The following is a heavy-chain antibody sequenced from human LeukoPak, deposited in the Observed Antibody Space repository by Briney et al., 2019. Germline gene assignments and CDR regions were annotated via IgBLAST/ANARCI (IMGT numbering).Heavy chain of an antibody. D-gene: IGHD4-17*01. CDR2: ISGSGSNT. CDR1: GFTFSSYA. V-gene: IGHV3-23*01. Sequence: GGSLRLSCAASGFTFSSYAMSWVRQAPGKGLEWVSSISGSGSNTYYADSVKGQFTISRDSSKSTLYLQMNSLRAEDTAVYYCAKSLTVTTRIHSIDPRGQGTLVTVSS. CDR3: AKSLTVTTRIHSIDP. J-gene: IGHJ4*02.